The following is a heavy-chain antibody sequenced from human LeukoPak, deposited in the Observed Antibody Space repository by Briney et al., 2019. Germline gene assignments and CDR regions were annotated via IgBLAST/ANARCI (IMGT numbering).Heavy chain of an antibody. J-gene: IGHJ4*02. CDR3: AKDLERFGELLQFDY. V-gene: IGHV3-30*02. D-gene: IGHD3-10*01. CDR1: GFTFSSYG. Sequence: GGSLRLSCAASGFTFSSYGMHWVRQAPGKGLEWVALIRYDGSNKYYADSVKGRFTISRDNSKNTLYLQMNSLRAEDTAVHYCAKDLERFGELLQFDYWGQGTLVTVSS. CDR2: IRYDGSNK.